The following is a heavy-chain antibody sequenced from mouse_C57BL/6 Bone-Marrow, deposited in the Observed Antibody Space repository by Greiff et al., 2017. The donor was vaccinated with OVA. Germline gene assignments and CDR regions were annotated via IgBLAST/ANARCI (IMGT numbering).Heavy chain of an antibody. J-gene: IGHJ3*01. CDR2: IRNKANGYTT. Sequence: EVKLMESGGGLVQPGGSLSLSCAASGFTFTDYYMSWVRQPPGKALEWLGFIRNKANGYTTEYSASVKGRFTISRDNSQSILYLQMNALRAEDSATYYCASRGGFADWGQGTLVTVSA. V-gene: IGHV7-3*01. CDR3: ASRGGFAD. CDR1: GFTFTDYY.